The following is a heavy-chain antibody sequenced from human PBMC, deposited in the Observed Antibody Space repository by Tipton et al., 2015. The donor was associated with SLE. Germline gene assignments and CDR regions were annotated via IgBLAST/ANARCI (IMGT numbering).Heavy chain of an antibody. CDR2: INHSGST. Sequence: GLVKPSETLSLTCTVSGGSIKEYYWSWIRQAPGKGLEWIGEINHSGSTNYNPSLKGRVTISVDTSKNQFSLKLSSVTAADTAVYYCAKRNDFWSGYYGYYYGMDVWGQGTTVTVSS. CDR3: AKRNDFWSGYYGYYYGMDV. D-gene: IGHD3-3*01. V-gene: IGHV4-34*01. CDR1: GGSIKEYY. J-gene: IGHJ6*02.